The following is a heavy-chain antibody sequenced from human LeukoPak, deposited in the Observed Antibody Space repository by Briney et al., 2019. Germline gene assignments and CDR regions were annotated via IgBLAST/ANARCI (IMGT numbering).Heavy chain of an antibody. V-gene: IGHV4-4*07. D-gene: IGHD3-3*01. J-gene: IGHJ6*03. Sequence: SETLSLTCTVSGGSISRYYWSWIRQPAGKGRGWLGRVFTSGSTTYNPSLRSGAPMSVDTPKNQFSLKLTALHAAAPAVYYWARGPSFLDMDVWGKGTTVTVSS. CDR2: VFTSGST. CDR3: ARGPSFLDMDV. CDR1: GGSISRYY.